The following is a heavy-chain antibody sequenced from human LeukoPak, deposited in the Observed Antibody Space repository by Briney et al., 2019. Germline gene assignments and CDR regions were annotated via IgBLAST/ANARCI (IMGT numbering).Heavy chain of an antibody. CDR3: ARDRGSYYYYYGMDV. V-gene: IGHV3-30-3*01. Sequence: GGSLRLSCAASGFTFSSYAMSWVRQAPGKGLEWVAVISYDGSNKYYADSVKGRFTISRDNSKNTLYLQMNSLRAEDTAVYYCARDRGSYYYYYGMDVWGQGTTVTVSS. CDR1: GFTFSSYA. J-gene: IGHJ6*02. D-gene: IGHD1-26*01. CDR2: ISYDGSNK.